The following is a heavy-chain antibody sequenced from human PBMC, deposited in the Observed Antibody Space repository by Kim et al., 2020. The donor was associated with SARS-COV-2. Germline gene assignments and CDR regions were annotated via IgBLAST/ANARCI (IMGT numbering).Heavy chain of an antibody. Sequence: NYADSVKGRFTIPRHKAKNPLYLQKNSLRPDDTAVYYCARGWLRGVIGPWGQGTLVTVSS. D-gene: IGHD5-12*01. J-gene: IGHJ5*02. V-gene: IGHV3-53*04. CDR3: ARGWLRGVIGP.